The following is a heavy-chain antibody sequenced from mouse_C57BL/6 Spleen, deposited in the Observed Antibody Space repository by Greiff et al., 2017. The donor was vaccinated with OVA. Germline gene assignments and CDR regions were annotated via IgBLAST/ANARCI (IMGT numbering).Heavy chain of an antibody. CDR2: IYPGDGDT. CDR1: GYAFSSSW. D-gene: IGHD1-1*01. CDR3: AREEGYYGSSFDY. V-gene: IGHV1-82*01. J-gene: IGHJ2*01. Sequence: QVQLQQSGPELVKPGASVKISCKASGYAFSSSWMNWVKQRPGKGLEWIGRIYPGDGDTNYNGKFKGKATLTADKSSSTAYMQLSSLTSEDSAVYFGAREEGYYGSSFDYWGQGTTLTVSS.